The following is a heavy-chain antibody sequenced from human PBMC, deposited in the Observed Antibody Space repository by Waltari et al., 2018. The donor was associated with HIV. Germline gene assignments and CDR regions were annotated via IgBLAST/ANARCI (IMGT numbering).Heavy chain of an antibody. J-gene: IGHJ4*02. CDR1: GFSFSPSA. CDR3: AKMSKSWLLAAGTFDY. V-gene: IGHV3-23*01. CDR2: ISSSGDTT. Sequence: EVQLLESGGALVQPGGSLRLSCAASGFSFSPSAMVWVRQAPGKGLEWVSSISSSGDTTRYAESVEGRLAISRDNSKNSLYLQINSLRADDTAIYYCAKMSKSWLLAAGTFDYWGQGTLVTVSS. D-gene: IGHD5-18*01.